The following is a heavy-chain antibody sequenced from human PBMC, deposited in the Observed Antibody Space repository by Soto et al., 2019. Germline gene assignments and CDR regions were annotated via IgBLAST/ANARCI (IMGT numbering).Heavy chain of an antibody. Sequence: QVQLQQWGAGLLKLSETLSLTCAVYGGSFSGYYWSWIRQPPGKGLEWIGEIYHSGRTNYNPSLKSQLNSSVDTSKNQFSLKLSSVTAADTAVYYCARGVMLERRPDYWGQGTLVTVSS. CDR1: GGSFSGYY. V-gene: IGHV4-34*01. D-gene: IGHD1-1*01. CDR3: ARGVMLERRPDY. J-gene: IGHJ4*02. CDR2: IYHSGRT.